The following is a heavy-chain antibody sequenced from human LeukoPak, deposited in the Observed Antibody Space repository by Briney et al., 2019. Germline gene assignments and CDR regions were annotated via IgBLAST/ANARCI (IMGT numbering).Heavy chain of an antibody. CDR3: ARVKYQPRDVFDI. V-gene: IGHV4-59*01. D-gene: IGHD2-2*01. J-gene: IGHJ3*02. Sequence: SEILSLTCSVSGGAIGGYYWSWIRQPPGKGLEWIGFIFYSGSTKYNPSLESRVTISVDTSKNQFSLSLRSVNAADTAVYYCARVKYQPRDVFDIWGQGTLVTVSS. CDR1: GGAIGGYY. CDR2: IFYSGST.